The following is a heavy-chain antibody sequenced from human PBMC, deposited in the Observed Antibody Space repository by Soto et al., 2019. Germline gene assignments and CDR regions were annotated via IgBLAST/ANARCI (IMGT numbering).Heavy chain of an antibody. J-gene: IGHJ4*02. CDR3: VFFHFINTNHPNRPSVY. CDR1: GYTFTNYG. D-gene: IGHD3-10*01. CDR2: ISAYNGNT. V-gene: IGHV1-18*01. Sequence: ASVKGYCKASGYTFTNYGISWVRQAPGQGLEWMGWISAYNGNTNYAQKLQDRVTVTTDSSTSTVYMELRSLRSDDTAVYYCVFFHFINTNHPNRPSVYCGQPTVVTVSS.